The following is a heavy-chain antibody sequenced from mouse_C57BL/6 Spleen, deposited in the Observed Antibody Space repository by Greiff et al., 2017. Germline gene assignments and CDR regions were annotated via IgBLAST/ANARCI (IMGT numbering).Heavy chain of an antibody. CDR3: ARRVLDY. J-gene: IGHJ2*01. Sequence: QVQLQQPGAELVKPGASVKLSCKASGYTFTSCWMQWVKQRPGQGLEWIGEIDPSDSYTNYNQKFKGKATLTVDTSSSTAYMQLSSLTSEDSAVYYCARRVLDYWGQGTTLTVSS. CDR1: GYTFTSCW. V-gene: IGHV1-50*01. CDR2: IDPSDSYT. D-gene: IGHD1-1*01.